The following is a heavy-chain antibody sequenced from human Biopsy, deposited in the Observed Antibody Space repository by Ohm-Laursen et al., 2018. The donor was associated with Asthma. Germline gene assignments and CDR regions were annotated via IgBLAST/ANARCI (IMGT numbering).Heavy chain of an antibody. CDR1: GFTFSIYD. V-gene: IGHV3-30*03. Sequence: SLRLSRAASGFTFSIYDIHWVRQAPGKGLEWVAVISYDGGNKFYGDSVKGRFTLSRDNSRNILYLQMNSLRVEDTAIYYCARTHERWTSIQDDALDIWGQGTMVIVSS. J-gene: IGHJ3*02. CDR3: ARTHERWTSIQDDALDI. D-gene: IGHD4-23*01. CDR2: ISYDGGNK.